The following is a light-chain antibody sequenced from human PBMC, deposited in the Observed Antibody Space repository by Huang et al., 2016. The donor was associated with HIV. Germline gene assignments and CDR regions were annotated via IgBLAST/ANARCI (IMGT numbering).Light chain of an antibody. V-gene: IGKV3-11*01. CDR2: DAS. Sequence: EIVLTQSPATLSLSPAQRATLSCRASQSVSNYLACYQQKPGQAPRLLSYDASNWATGIPARCSGSGSGTDFTLTISSLEPEDFAVYYCQQRSNWPSITFGQGTRLEIK. CDR1: QSVSNY. J-gene: IGKJ5*01. CDR3: QQRSNWPSIT.